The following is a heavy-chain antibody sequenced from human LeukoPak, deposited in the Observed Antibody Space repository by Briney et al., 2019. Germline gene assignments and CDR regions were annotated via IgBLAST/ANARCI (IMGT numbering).Heavy chain of an antibody. Sequence: GGSLRLSCAASGFTFSSYAMSWVRQAPGKGLEWVSAISGSGGSTYYADSVKGRFIISRDNAKNTLYLQMNSLRAEDTAVYYCAKNWVASSWFNWFDPWGQGTLVTVSS. CDR2: ISGSGGST. CDR1: GFTFSSYA. V-gene: IGHV3-23*01. D-gene: IGHD6-13*01. J-gene: IGHJ5*02. CDR3: AKNWVASSWFNWFDP.